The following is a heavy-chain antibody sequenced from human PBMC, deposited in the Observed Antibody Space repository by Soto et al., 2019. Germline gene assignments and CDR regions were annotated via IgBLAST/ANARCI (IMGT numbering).Heavy chain of an antibody. Sequence: EVQLVESGGGLVQPGGSLRLSCAASGFTFSSYDMHWGRQATGKGLEWVSAIGTAGDPYYPGSVKGRFTISRDNTKNSLYLQMSSLRAEDTADYYCARSIAGYYYYGMDVWGQGTTVTVSS. CDR3: ARSIAGYYYYGMDV. CDR1: GFTFSSYD. V-gene: IGHV3-13*05. J-gene: IGHJ6*02. D-gene: IGHD6-13*01. CDR2: IGTAGDP.